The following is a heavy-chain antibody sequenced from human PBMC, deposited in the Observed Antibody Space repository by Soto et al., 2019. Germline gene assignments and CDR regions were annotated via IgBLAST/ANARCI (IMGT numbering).Heavy chain of an antibody. CDR3: ARDQGGNYYVAIDY. CDR2: ISTYNGNT. D-gene: IGHD1-26*01. J-gene: IGHJ4*02. CDR1: GYTFTSYG. V-gene: IGHV1-18*04. Sequence: QVQLVQSGAEVKKPGASVKVSCKASGYTFTSYGISWVRQAPGQGLEWMGWISTYNGNTNYAQKLQVRVTTTTDTSTSTAYMELRSLRSDDTAVYYCARDQGGNYYVAIDYWGQGTLVTVSS.